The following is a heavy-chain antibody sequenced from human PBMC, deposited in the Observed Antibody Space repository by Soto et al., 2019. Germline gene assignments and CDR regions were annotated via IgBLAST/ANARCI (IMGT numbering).Heavy chain of an antibody. D-gene: IGHD3-22*01. CDR2: INHSGST. J-gene: IGHJ4*02. Sequence: QVQLQQWGAGLLKPSETLSLTCAVYGGSFSGYYWSWIRQPPGKGLEWIGEINHSGSTNYNPSLKSRVTISVDTSKNQFSLKLSSVTAADTAVYYCARGIGYYYDSSGYRGFDYWGQGTLVTVSS. CDR1: GGSFSGYY. CDR3: ARGIGYYYDSSGYRGFDY. V-gene: IGHV4-34*01.